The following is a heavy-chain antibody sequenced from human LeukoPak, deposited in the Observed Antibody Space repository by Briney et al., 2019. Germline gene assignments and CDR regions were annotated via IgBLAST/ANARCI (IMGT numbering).Heavy chain of an antibody. D-gene: IGHD5-12*01. Sequence: GRSLRLSCAASGFTFSSYAMHWVRQAPGKGLEWVAVISYDGSNKYYADSVKGRFTISRDNSKNTLYLQMNSLRAEDTAVYYCARELVATIPYYYYGMDVWGQGTTVTASS. J-gene: IGHJ6*02. CDR1: GFTFSSYA. CDR2: ISYDGSNK. V-gene: IGHV3-30*04. CDR3: ARELVATIPYYYYGMDV.